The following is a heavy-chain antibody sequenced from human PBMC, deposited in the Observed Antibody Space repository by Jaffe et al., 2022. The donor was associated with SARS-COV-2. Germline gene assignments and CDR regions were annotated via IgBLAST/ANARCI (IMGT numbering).Heavy chain of an antibody. CDR2: VYVSGST. D-gene: IGHD3-22*01. J-gene: IGHJ4*02. Sequence: QLQLQESGPGLVKPSQTLSLTCTVSGGSINSGSYYWSWIRQPAGKGLEWIGRVYVSGSTNYNPSLRSRVTISVDTSKNQFSLNLSSVTAADTAVYYCARDLLHYYDNSPWLEYWGQGTLVTVSS. V-gene: IGHV4-61*02. CDR3: ARDLLHYYDNSPWLEY. CDR1: GGSINSGSYY.